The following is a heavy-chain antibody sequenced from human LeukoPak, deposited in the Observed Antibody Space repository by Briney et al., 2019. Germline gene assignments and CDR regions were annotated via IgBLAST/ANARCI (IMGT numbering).Heavy chain of an antibody. CDR3: ARQPLVGALDY. Sequence: GASVKVSCKAYGYTFTGYYMHWVRQAPGQGLEWMGWINPNSGGTNYAQKFQGWVTMTRDTSISTAYMELSRLRSDDTAVYYCARQPLVGALDYWGQGTLVTVSS. CDR1: GYTFTGYY. V-gene: IGHV1-2*04. CDR2: INPNSGGT. D-gene: IGHD1-26*01. J-gene: IGHJ4*02.